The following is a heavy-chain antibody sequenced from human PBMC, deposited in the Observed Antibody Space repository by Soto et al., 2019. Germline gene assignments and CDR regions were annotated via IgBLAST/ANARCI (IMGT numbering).Heavy chain of an antibody. CDR2: ISYDGSNK. Sequence: GGSLRLSCAASGFTFSSYAMHWVRQAPGKGLEWVAVISYDGSNKYYADSVKGRFTISRDNSKNTLYLQMNSLRAEDTAVYYCARWSSNSHYYYGMDVWGQGTTVTVSS. J-gene: IGHJ6*02. D-gene: IGHD6-13*01. CDR1: GFTFSSYA. V-gene: IGHV3-30-3*01. CDR3: ARWSSNSHYYYGMDV.